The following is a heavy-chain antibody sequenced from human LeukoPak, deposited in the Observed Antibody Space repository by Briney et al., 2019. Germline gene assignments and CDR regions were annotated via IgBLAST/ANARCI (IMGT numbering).Heavy chain of an antibody. Sequence: GGSRRLSCAASGFTISRYWMFWVRQAPGKGLVCVSRINSDGTTTNYADSVKGRFTISRDNAKNTLSLQLNSLRAEDTAVYYCASSGITVTGSYYYYMDVWGKGTTVTVSS. D-gene: IGHD4-17*01. V-gene: IGHV3-74*01. CDR2: INSDGTTT. CDR3: ASSGITVTGSYYYYMDV. J-gene: IGHJ6*03. CDR1: GFTISRYW.